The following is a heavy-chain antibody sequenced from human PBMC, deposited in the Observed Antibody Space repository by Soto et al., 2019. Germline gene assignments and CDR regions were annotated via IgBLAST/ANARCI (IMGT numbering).Heavy chain of an antibody. J-gene: IGHJ4*02. CDR2: INGDGTGT. CDR3: TYYYGSGSHDY. V-gene: IGHV3-74*01. D-gene: IGHD3-10*01. Sequence: GGSLRLSCAASAFTFKNHWMHWVRQVPGKGPVWVSRINGDGTGTSYADAVTGRFTISRDNARNTLYLQMNSLKTEDTAVYYCTYYYGSGSHDYWGQGTLVTVSS. CDR1: AFTFKNHW.